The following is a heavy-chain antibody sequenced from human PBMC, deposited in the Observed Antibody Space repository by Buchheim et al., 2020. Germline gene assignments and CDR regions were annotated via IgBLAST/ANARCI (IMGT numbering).Heavy chain of an antibody. CDR1: GYIFDKYV. CDR2: INAGNGNT. D-gene: IGHD1-1*01. Sequence: QVQFVQSGAEVKKPGASVKISCKASGYIFDKYVMHWVRQAPGQRPEWMGSINAGNGNTKYSQKFQGRVTITKDTSANTAYMDLRRLRFKDTAVYYCARDGNWNNWFDSWGPGTL. CDR3: ARDGNWNNWFDS. J-gene: IGHJ5*01. V-gene: IGHV1-3*01.